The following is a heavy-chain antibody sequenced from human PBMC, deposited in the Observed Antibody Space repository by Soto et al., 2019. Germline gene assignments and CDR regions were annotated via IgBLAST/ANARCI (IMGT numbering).Heavy chain of an antibody. D-gene: IGHD6-6*01. J-gene: IGHJ4*02. V-gene: IGHV1-2*02. CDR3: ASTGIAAPND. CDR2: INPNSGGT. Sequence: ASVKVSCKASGYTFTSYGISWVRQAPGQGLEWMGWINPNSGGTNYAQKFQGRVTMTRDTSISTAYMELSRLRSDDTAVYYCASTGIAAPNDWCQGTLVTVSS. CDR1: GYTFTSYG.